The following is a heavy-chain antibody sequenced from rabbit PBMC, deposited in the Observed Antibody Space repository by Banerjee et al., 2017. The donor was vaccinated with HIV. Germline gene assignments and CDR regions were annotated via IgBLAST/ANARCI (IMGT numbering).Heavy chain of an antibody. V-gene: IGHV1S40*01. CDR2: MDAGNSGST. D-gene: IGHD4-1*01. CDR3: ARDPLLVVAGVAAYYGMDL. CDR1: GFSFSSSYD. J-gene: IGHJ6*01. Sequence: QSLEESGGDLVKPGASLTLTCTASGFSFSSSYDICWVRQAPGKGLEWIAWMDAGNSGSTYYANWAKGRFTISKTSSTTVTLQMTSLTAADTATYFCARDPLLVVAGVAAYYGMDLWGPGTLVTVS.